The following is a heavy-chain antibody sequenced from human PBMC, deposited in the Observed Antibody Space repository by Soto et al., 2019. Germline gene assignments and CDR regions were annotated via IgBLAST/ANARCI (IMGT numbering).Heavy chain of an antibody. CDR1: GVSISSYF. J-gene: IGHJ4*02. V-gene: IGHV4-59*01. Sequence: PSETLSLTCTVSGVSISSYFWSWIRQPPGKGLEWIGYIFYSGSTNYNPSLKSRVTMSLDTSKNQFSLKLVSVTPADTAVYYCAREGISGSYYFDVWCQGTPVAVSS. CDR2: IFYSGST. CDR3: AREGISGSYYFDV. D-gene: IGHD3-10*01.